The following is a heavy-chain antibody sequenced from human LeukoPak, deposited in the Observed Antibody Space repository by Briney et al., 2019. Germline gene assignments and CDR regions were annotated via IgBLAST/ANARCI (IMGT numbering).Heavy chain of an antibody. CDR1: GFTFSSYA. D-gene: IGHD3-22*01. V-gene: IGHV3-23*01. CDR2: ISGSGGST. Sequence: GGSLRLSCAACGFTFSSYAMSWVRQAPGKGLEWVSAISGSGGSTYYADSVKGRFTISRDNSKNTLYLQMNSLRAEDTAVYYCAKAGLAGSGYYYAHWGQGTLVTVSS. J-gene: IGHJ4*02. CDR3: AKAGLAGSGYYYAH.